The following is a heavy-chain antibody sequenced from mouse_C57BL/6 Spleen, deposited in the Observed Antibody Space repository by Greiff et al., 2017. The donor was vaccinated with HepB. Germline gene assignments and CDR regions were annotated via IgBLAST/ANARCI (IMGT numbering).Heavy chain of an antibody. D-gene: IGHD4-1*01. V-gene: IGHV1-39*01. Sequence: VQLKESGPELVKPGASVKISCKASGYSFTDYNMNWVKQSNGKSLEWIGVINPNYGTTSYNQKFKGKATLTVDQSSSTAYMQLNSLTSEDSAVYYCARSANWDEAWFAYWGQGTLVTVSA. CDR1: GYSFTDYN. CDR3: ARSANWDEAWFAY. J-gene: IGHJ3*01. CDR2: INPNYGTT.